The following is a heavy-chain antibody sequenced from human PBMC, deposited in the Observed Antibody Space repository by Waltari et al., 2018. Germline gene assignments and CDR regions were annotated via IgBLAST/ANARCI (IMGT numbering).Heavy chain of an antibody. J-gene: IGHJ4*02. CDR3: ARYFDY. V-gene: IGHV4-38-2*01. CDR1: GYSISSGYY. CDR2: IYHSGST. Sequence: QVQLQESGPGLVQPSETLSLTCAVSGYSISSGYYWGWIRQPPGKGLEWIGSIYHSGSTYYNPSLKSRVTISVDTSKNQFSLKLSSVTAADTAVYYCARYFDYWGQGTLVTVSS.